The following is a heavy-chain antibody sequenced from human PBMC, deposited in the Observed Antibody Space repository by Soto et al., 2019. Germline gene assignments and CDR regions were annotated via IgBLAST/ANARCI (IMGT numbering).Heavy chain of an antibody. Sequence: PSETLSLTCTVSGGPISSGDYYWSWIRQSPGKGLEWIGYIKYSGSTYYNPSLKSRISISLDMSKNQFSLRLSSVTAADSAVYYCAREDGMWGVDYWGQGTLVTVSS. CDR2: IKYSGST. J-gene: IGHJ4*02. CDR3: AREDGMWGVDY. D-gene: IGHD1-26*01. CDR1: GGPISSGDYY. V-gene: IGHV4-30-4*01.